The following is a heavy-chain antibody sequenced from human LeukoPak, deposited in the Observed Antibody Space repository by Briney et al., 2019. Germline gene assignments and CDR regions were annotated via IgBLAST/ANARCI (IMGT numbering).Heavy chain of an antibody. Sequence: KPSETLSLTCTVSGGSISSYYWSWIRQPAGKGLEWIGRIYTNGSTNYSPSLKSRVIMSFDPSKNQFSLKLNSVTAADTAVYYCARDLRGVSLLWFGELVGGVEDLQGFDYWGQGTLVIVSS. CDR3: ARDLRGVSLLWFGELVGGVEDLQGFDY. J-gene: IGHJ4*02. V-gene: IGHV4-4*07. D-gene: IGHD3-10*01. CDR2: IYTNGST. CDR1: GGSISSYY.